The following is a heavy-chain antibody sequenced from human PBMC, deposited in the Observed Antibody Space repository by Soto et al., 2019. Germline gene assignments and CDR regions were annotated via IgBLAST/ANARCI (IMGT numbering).Heavy chain of an antibody. J-gene: IGHJ6*03. CDR2: ISGSGRTT. V-gene: IGHV3-23*01. D-gene: IGHD3-16*01. CDR3: AKFRGPSYSYYYMDV. CDR1: GFTFGTYA. Sequence: DVQLLESGGGLVQPGGSLRLSCAASGFTFGTYAMKWLRQAPGRGLECVSFISGSGRTTYYAESVKGRFTVSRDNSKSTMYLQMNSLRAEDTALYYCAKFRGPSYSYYYMDVWGKGTTVTVSS.